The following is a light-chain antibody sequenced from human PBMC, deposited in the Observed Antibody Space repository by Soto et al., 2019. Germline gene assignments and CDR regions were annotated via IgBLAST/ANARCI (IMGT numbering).Light chain of an antibody. V-gene: IGKV3-20*01. CDR3: QRYYDSLWT. J-gene: IGKJ1*01. CDR1: QSVNSTS. Sequence: EIVLTQSPGTLSLSPGERATLSCRASQSVNSTSLAWYQQKPGQTPRLLIHGASSRATGIPDRFSGSGSGTDFTFTISRLEPEDFAVYFCQRYYDSLWTFGQGTKVDIK. CDR2: GAS.